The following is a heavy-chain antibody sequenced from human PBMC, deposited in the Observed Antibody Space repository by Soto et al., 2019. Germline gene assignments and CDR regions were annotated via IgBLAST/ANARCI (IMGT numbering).Heavy chain of an antibody. J-gene: IGHJ5*02. CDR2: IYYSGNT. CDR3: ARAGDYDDNWFDP. D-gene: IGHD4-17*01. V-gene: IGHV4-39*07. Sequence: SETLSLTCTVSGGSISSSSYYWGWIRQPPGKGLEWIGSIYYSGNTYYNPSLKSRVTISVDTAKNQFSLKLSSVTAADTAVYYCARAGDYDDNWFDPWGQGTLVTVSS. CDR1: GGSISSSSYY.